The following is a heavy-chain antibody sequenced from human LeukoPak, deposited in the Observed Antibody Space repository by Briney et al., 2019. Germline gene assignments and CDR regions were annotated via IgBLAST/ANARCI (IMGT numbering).Heavy chain of an antibody. V-gene: IGHV4-34*01. J-gene: IGHJ4*02. CDR1: GGSFSGYY. CDR2: INHSRST. Sequence: SETLSLTCAVYGGSFSGYYWSWIRQPPGKGLEWIGEINHSRSTNYNPSLKSRVTISVDTSKNQFSLKLSSVTAADTAVYYCARGLVDYWGQGTLVTVSS. CDR3: ARGLVDY.